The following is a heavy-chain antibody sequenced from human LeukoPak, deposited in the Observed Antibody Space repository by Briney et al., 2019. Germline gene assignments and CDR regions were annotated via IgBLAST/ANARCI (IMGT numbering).Heavy chain of an antibody. D-gene: IGHD4-23*01. Sequence: PSQTLSLTCTVSGGSISSGDYYWSWIRQPAGKGLEWIGRVYISGFTNYNPSLKSRVTISVGTSRNQFSLKLSSVTAADTAVYYCARDHEGGNYGGNSNWFDPWGQGTLVTVSS. J-gene: IGHJ5*02. V-gene: IGHV4-61*02. CDR2: VYISGFT. CDR1: GGSISSGDYY. CDR3: ARDHEGGNYGGNSNWFDP.